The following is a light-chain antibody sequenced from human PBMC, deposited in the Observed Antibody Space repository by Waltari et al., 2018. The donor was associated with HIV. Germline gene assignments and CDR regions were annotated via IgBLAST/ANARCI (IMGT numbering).Light chain of an antibody. CDR3: QQSYNSPVT. V-gene: IGKV1-39*01. CDR1: QNIGNF. CDR2: GAS. J-gene: IGKJ2*01. Sequence: DIQMTQSLLRMPASVGDRVTITCRASQNIGNFLNWYLHKPGTAPKLLIYGASSLQGGVPSRFSGGGSGTDFFLTISNLQLEDFGIYYCQQSYNSPVTFGQGTKVEI.